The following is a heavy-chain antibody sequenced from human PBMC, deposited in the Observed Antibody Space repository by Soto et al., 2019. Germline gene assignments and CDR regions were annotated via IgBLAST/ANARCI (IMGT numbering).Heavy chain of an antibody. V-gene: IGHV3-53*01. J-gene: IGHJ4*02. CDR1: GFTVSSNY. Sequence: GGSLRLSCAASGFTVSSNYMSWVRQAPGKGLEWVSLTYSDGRTYYADSVRGRFTISRDSSKNTLYLQMNSLRAEDTAVYYCARDGSYSSSAYWGQGTLVTVSS. D-gene: IGHD6-6*01. CDR2: TYSDGRT. CDR3: ARDGSYSSSAY.